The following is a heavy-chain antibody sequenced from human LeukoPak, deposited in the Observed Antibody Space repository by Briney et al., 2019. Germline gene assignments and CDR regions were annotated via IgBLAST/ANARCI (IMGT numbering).Heavy chain of an antibody. V-gene: IGHV1-18*01. CDR1: GYTFTSYG. CDR3: ARDNVPYYYDSSGYPKPSTN. J-gene: IGHJ4*02. Sequence: AASVKVSCKASGYTFTSYGISWVRQAPGQGLEWMGWISAYNGNTNYAQKLQGRVTMTTDTSTSTAYMELRSLRSDDTAVYYCARDNVPYYYDSSGYPKPSTNWGQGTLVTVSS. D-gene: IGHD3-22*01. CDR2: ISAYNGNT.